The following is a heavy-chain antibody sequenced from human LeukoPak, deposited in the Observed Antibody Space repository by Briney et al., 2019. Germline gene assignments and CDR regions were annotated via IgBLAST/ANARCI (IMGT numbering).Heavy chain of an antibody. CDR3: ARDFGLECFTVQDYRAV. CDR2: IYYSGST. CDR1: GGSISSSSYY. V-gene: IGHV4-39*07. J-gene: IGHJ6*03. D-gene: IGHD3-3*01. Sequence: PSETLSLTCTVSGGSISSSSYYWGWIRQPPGKGLEWIGSIYYSGSTYYNPSLKSRVTISVDTSKNQFSLKLSSVTAADTAVYYCARDFGLECFTVQDYRAVWGKGPTVPVPS.